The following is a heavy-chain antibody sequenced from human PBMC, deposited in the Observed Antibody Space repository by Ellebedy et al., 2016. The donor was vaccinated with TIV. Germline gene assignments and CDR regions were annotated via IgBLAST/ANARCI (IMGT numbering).Heavy chain of an antibody. V-gene: IGHV3-30-3*01. D-gene: IGHD5-24*01. J-gene: IGHJ6*02. CDR1: GFTFRDYV. CDR2: ISFAGNHR. Sequence: GESLKISCAASGFTFRDYVMHWVRQAPGRGLEWVAVISFAGNHRHYTDSVQGRSTVSRDNSMNTLYLQMDSLTSEDTAVYYCARLMEVATVVYYYGMDVWGQGTTVTASS. CDR3: ARLMEVATVVYYYGMDV.